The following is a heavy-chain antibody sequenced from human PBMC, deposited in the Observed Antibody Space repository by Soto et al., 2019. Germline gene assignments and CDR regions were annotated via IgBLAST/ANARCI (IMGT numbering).Heavy chain of an antibody. D-gene: IGHD6-13*01. CDR2: IIPVLGVA. CDR1: GGTLNSYT. Sequence: QVQLVHSGAEVKKPGSSVKVSCKASGGTLNSYTINWVRQAPGHGPEWLGRIIPVLGVANYAQTFQGRVTITADKSTSTVYMELPSLRSEDTAVYYCTRSSVAAAGTLGNWGPGTLVTVSS. J-gene: IGHJ4*02. CDR3: TRSSVAAAGTLGN. V-gene: IGHV1-69*02.